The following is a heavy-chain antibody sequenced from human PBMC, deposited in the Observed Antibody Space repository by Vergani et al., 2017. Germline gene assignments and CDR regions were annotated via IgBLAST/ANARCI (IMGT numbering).Heavy chain of an antibody. CDR1: GFTFSSYS. CDR3: ARGNYTYYDFWSGYYNSYAFDI. CDR2: ISSSSSYI. Sequence: EVQLVESGGGLVKPGGSLRLSCAASGFTFSSYSMNWVRQAPGKGLEWVSSISSSSSYIYYADSVKGRFTISRDNAKNSLYLQMNSLRAKDTAVYYCARGNYTYYDFWSGYYNSYAFDIWGQGTMVTVSS. J-gene: IGHJ3*02. D-gene: IGHD3-3*01. V-gene: IGHV3-21*01.